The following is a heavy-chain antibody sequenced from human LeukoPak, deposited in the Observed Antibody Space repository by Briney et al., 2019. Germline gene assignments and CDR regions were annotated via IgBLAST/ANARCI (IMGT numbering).Heavy chain of an antibody. D-gene: IGHD1-26*01. V-gene: IGHV4-59*01. CDR1: GGSISSYY. CDR3: ASASSAWPYYFNY. J-gene: IGHJ4*02. CDR2: IWYSGST. Sequence: SETLSLTCSVSGGSISSYYWSWIRQPPGKGLEWIGYIWYSGSTNYHPSLKSRVTISIDTSKTQFSLELTSVTAAATAVYYCASASSAWPYYFNYWGQGSLVAVSS.